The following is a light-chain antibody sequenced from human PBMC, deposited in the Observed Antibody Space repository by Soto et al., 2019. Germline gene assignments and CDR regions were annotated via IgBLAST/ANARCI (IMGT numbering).Light chain of an antibody. Sequence: LTQPASVSGSPGQSITISCTGTSSDVGGYNYVSWYQQHPGKAPKLMIYEVSNRPSGVSNRFSGSKSGNTASLTISGLQAEDEADYYCSSYTSSSTPHYVFGTGTRSPS. CDR3: SSYTSSSTPHYV. CDR1: SSDVGGYNY. J-gene: IGLJ1*01. V-gene: IGLV2-14*01. CDR2: EVS.